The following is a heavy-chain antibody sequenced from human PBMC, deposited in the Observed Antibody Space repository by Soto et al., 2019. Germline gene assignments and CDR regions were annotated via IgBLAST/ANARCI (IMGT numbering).Heavy chain of an antibody. CDR3: AKDDSKQQLVKAANWFDP. J-gene: IGHJ5*02. CDR2: IDSYGSST. V-gene: IGHV3-74*01. CDR1: GFTFSRHW. D-gene: IGHD6-13*01. Sequence: GGSLRLSCAASGFTFSRHWMHWVRQAPGKGLVWVSRIDSYGSSTHYADSVKGRFTISRDNSKNTLYLQMNSLRAEDTAVYYCAKDDSKQQLVKAANWFDPWGQGTLVTVSS.